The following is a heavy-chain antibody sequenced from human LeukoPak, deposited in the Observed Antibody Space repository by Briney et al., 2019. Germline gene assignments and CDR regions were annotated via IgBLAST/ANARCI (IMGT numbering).Heavy chain of an antibody. V-gene: IGHV4-61*02. CDR1: GGSISSGRYY. Sequence: PSETLSVTCTVSGGSISSGRYYWTWIRLPAGKGLEWIGRLYTNDNTNYNPSLESRVSISVDTSTSQFYLQLTSVTAADTAVYFCARGVVTDDYYMDVWGKGTTVIVSS. J-gene: IGHJ6*03. CDR2: LYTNDNT. D-gene: IGHD2-21*02. CDR3: ARGVVTDDYYMDV.